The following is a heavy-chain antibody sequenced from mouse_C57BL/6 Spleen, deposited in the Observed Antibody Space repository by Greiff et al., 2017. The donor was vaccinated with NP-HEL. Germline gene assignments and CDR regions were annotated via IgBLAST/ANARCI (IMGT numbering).Heavy chain of an antibody. Sequence: LVESGAELARPGASVKLSCKASGYTFTSYGISWVKQRTGQGLEWIGEIYPRSGNTYYNEKFKGKATLTADKSSSTAYMELRSLTSEDSAVYFCASQGPSDSSGPAWFAYWGQGTLVTVSA. CDR2: IYPRSGNT. CDR1: GYTFTSYG. J-gene: IGHJ3*01. D-gene: IGHD3-2*02. V-gene: IGHV1-81*01. CDR3: ASQGPSDSSGPAWFAY.